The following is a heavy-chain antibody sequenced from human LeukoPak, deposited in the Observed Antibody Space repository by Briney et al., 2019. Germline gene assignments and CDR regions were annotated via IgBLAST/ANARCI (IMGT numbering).Heavy chain of an antibody. CDR1: GGPISSSSYY. CDR3: ARQGVAGDFDY. J-gene: IGHJ4*02. D-gene: IGHD6-19*01. V-gene: IGHV4-39*01. Sequence: SETLSLTCTVSGGPISSSSYYWGWIRQPPGKRLEWIGSIYYSGSTYYNPSLKSRVTISVDTSKNQFSLKLSSVTAADTAVYYCARQGVAGDFDYWGQGTLVTVSS. CDR2: IYYSGST.